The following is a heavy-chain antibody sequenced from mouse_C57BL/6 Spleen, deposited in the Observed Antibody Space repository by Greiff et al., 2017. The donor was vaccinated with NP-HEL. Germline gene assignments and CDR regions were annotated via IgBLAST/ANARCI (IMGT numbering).Heavy chain of an antibody. CDR3: AKSWDFYYAMDY. Sequence: VHLVESGPGLVQPSQSLSITCTVSGFSLTSYGVHWVRQPPGKGLEWLGVIWSGGSTDYNAAFISRLSISKDNSKSQVFFKMNSLQADDTAIYYCAKSWDFYYAMDYWGQGTSVTVSS. D-gene: IGHD4-1*01. CDR1: GFSLTSYG. V-gene: IGHV2-4*01. J-gene: IGHJ4*01. CDR2: IWSGGST.